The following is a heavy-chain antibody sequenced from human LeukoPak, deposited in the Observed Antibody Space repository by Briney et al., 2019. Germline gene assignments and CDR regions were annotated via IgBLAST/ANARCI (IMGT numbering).Heavy chain of an antibody. CDR2: IYHSGST. J-gene: IGHJ4*02. CDR3: ARDHYYDSSGYCLDY. Sequence: SETLSLTCAVSGGSISSSNWWSWVRQPPGKGLEWIGEIYHSGSTNYNPSLKSRVTISVDKSKNRFSLKLSSVTAADTAVYYCARDHYYDSSGYCLDYWGQGTLVTVSS. CDR1: GGSISSSNW. V-gene: IGHV4-4*02. D-gene: IGHD3-22*01.